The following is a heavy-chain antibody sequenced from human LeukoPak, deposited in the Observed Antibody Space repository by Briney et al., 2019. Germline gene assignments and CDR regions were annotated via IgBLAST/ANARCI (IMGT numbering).Heavy chain of an antibody. CDR2: IYQSGST. D-gene: IGHD5-18*01. CDR3: ARLGAWIQLSQGYLDL. CDR1: GYSIRSGYH. J-gene: IGHJ2*01. V-gene: IGHV4-38-2*01. Sequence: SETLSLTCSVSGYSIRSGYHWARIRQSPGKGLEWLGSIYQSGSTYDNPSLKSRVTMSVDTSRNQFSLNMRHVTAADTAVYYCARLGAWIQLSQGYLDLWGRGTLVTVSS.